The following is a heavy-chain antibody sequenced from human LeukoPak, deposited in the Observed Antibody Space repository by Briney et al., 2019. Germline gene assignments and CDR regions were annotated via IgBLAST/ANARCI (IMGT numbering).Heavy chain of an antibody. V-gene: IGHV3-64D*09. Sequence: GGSLRHFRSASGFTLSSYAMHWVRQAPGKGLEYVSGVSGNGGTTYYADSVEGRFTISRDNSKNTLYLQMSSLRVEDTAAYYCVKDRRVYYYVRSFDYWGQGTLVTVSS. J-gene: IGHJ4*02. D-gene: IGHD3-22*01. CDR2: VSGNGGTT. CDR1: GFTLSSYA. CDR3: VKDRRVYYYVRSFDY.